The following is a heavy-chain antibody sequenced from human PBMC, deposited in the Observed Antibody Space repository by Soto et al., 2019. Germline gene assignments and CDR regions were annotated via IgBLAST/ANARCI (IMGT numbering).Heavy chain of an antibody. J-gene: IGHJ4*02. Sequence: ASVKVSCKASGYTFTSYGISWVRQAPGQGLEWMGWISAYNGNTNYAQKLQGRVTMTTDTSTSTAYMELRSLRSDDTAVYYCARAPTYYDFWSGSVPFDYWGQGTLVTVSS. V-gene: IGHV1-18*01. CDR1: GYTFTSYG. D-gene: IGHD3-3*01. CDR2: ISAYNGNT. CDR3: ARAPTYYDFWSGSVPFDY.